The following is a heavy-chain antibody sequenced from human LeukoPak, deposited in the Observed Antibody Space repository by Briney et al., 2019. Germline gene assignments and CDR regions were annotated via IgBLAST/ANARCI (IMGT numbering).Heavy chain of an antibody. V-gene: IGHV3-30-3*01. D-gene: IGHD3-3*01. CDR3: ARDPSWEFLEWLSVFDY. Sequence: GRSLRLSCAASGFTFSSYAMHWVRQAPGKGLEWVAVISYDGSNRYYADSVKGRFTISRDNSKNTLYLQMNGLRAEDTAVYYCARDPSWEFLEWLSVFDYWGQGTLVTVSS. J-gene: IGHJ4*02. CDR2: ISYDGSNR. CDR1: GFTFSSYA.